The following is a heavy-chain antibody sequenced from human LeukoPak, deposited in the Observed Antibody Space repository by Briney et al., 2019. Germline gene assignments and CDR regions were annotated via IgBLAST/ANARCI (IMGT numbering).Heavy chain of an antibody. Sequence: GGPLRLSCAASGFTFSSYSMNWVRQAPGKGLEWVSSISSSSSYIYYADSVKGRFTISRDNAKNSLYLQMNSLRAEDTAVYYCARDPGAYYYGSGSPSRPFDPWGQGTLVTVSS. V-gene: IGHV3-21*01. D-gene: IGHD3-10*01. CDR3: ARDPGAYYYGSGSPSRPFDP. CDR2: ISSSSSYI. CDR1: GFTFSSYS. J-gene: IGHJ5*02.